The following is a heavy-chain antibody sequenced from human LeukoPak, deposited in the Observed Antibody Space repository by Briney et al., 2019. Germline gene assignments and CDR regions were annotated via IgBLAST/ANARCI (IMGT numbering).Heavy chain of an antibody. CDR2: MNPNSGNT. CDR3: ASPSTMIDHDAFDI. Sequence: GASVKVSCKASGYTFTSYDINWVRQATGQGLEWMGWMNPNSGNTGYAQKFQGRVTITADKSTSTAYMELSSLRSEDTAVYYCASPSTMIDHDAFDIWGQGTMVTVSS. D-gene: IGHD3-22*01. J-gene: IGHJ3*02. CDR1: GYTFTSYD. V-gene: IGHV1-8*03.